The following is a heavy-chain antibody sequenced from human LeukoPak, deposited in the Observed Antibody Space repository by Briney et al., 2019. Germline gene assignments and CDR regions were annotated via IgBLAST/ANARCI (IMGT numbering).Heavy chain of an antibody. D-gene: IGHD4-17*01. Sequence: PGGSLRLSCAASGFTFSSYAMSWVRQAPGKGLEWVSAISGSGGSTYYAGSVKGRFTISRDNSKNTLYLQMNSLRAEDTAVYYCAKVGRGGAHESSYYYYGMDVWGQGTTVTVSS. V-gene: IGHV3-23*01. J-gene: IGHJ6*02. CDR3: AKVGRGGAHESSYYYYGMDV. CDR1: GFTFSSYA. CDR2: ISGSGGST.